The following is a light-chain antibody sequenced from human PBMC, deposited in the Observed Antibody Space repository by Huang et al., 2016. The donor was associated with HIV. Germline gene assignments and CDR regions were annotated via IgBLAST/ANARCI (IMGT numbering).Light chain of an antibody. CDR2: KVS. CDR1: LSLLNSDGNTY. Sequence: DAVMTQSPLSLPVTLGQPASISCRSSLSLLNSDGNTYLSWYQQRPGQSPRRLIYKVSNRGSGVPDRFSGSVSGTDFILKISRVEAEDVAVYFCMQASHWPHTFGQGTKLDIK. V-gene: IGKV2-30*01. CDR3: MQASHWPHT. J-gene: IGKJ2*01.